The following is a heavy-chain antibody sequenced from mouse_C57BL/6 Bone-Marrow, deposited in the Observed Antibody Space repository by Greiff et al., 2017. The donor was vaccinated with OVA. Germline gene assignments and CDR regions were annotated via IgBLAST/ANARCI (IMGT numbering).Heavy chain of an antibody. Sequence: QVQLQQPGAELVMPGASVKLSCKASGYTFTSYWMHWVKQRPGQGLEWIGEIDPSDSYTNYNQKFKGKSTLTVDKSSSTAYMQLSSLTSEDSAVYYCARYCYYWYFDVWGTGTTVTVSS. CDR2: IDPSDSYT. J-gene: IGHJ1*03. V-gene: IGHV1-69*01. CDR3: ARYCYYWYFDV. CDR1: GYTFTSYW.